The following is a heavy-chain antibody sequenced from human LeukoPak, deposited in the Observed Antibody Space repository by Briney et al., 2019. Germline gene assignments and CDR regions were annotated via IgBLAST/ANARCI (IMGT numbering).Heavy chain of an antibody. CDR2: IYYSGST. CDR1: GGSLSSYY. CDR3: ARTTHDDHVWGSYRYPYFDY. D-gene: IGHD3-16*02. J-gene: IGHJ4*02. Sequence: SETLSLTCTVSGGSLSSYYWSWIRQPPGKGLEWIGYIYYSGSTNYNPSLKSRVTISVDTSKNQFSLKLSSVTAADTAVYYCARTTHDDHVWGSYRYPYFDYWGQGTLVTVSS. V-gene: IGHV4-59*01.